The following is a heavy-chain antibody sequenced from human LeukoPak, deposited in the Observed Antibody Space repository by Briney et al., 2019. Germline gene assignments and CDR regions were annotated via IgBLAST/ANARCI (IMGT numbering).Heavy chain of an antibody. V-gene: IGHV1-46*03. CDR2: INPSGGST. J-gene: IGHJ4*02. CDR1: GYTFTSYY. CDR3: ARDPRTPYYFDY. Sequence: ASARVSCKASGYTFTSYYMHWVRQAPGQGLEWMGIINPSGGSTSYAQKFQGRVTMTRDTSTSTVYMELSSLRSEDTAVYYCARDPRTPYYFDYWGQGTLVTVSS.